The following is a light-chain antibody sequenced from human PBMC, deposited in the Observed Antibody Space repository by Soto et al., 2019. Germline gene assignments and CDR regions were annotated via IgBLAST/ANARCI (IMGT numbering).Light chain of an antibody. CDR1: QSISSY. CDR3: QQSYSTPYT. CDR2: AAS. V-gene: IGKV1-39*01. Sequence: DIQMTQSPSSLSASLGDRVTITCRASQSISSYLNWYQQKPGKAPKLLIYAASSLQSGVPSRFSGSGSGTDFTLTISSLQPEDFATYYCQQSYSTPYTFGQGTKV. J-gene: IGKJ2*01.